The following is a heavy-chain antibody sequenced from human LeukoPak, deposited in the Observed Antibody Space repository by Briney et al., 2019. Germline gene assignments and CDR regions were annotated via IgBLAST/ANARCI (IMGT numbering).Heavy chain of an antibody. Sequence: ASVKVSCKASGYTFTDYYIHWVRQAPGQGLEWIGWINSNSGGTDYAQKFQGRVTMTRDTSIGTAYMELSRLRSDDTAVYYCARERITIFGRNWFDPWGQGTLVTVSS. CDR3: ARERITIFGRNWFDP. J-gene: IGHJ5*02. CDR1: GYTFTDYY. V-gene: IGHV1-2*02. CDR2: INSNSGGT. D-gene: IGHD3-3*01.